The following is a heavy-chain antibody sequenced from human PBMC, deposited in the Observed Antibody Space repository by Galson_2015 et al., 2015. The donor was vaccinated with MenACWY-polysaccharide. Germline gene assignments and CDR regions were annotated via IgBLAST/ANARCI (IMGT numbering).Heavy chain of an antibody. CDR1: GITFDNYA. Sequence: SLRLSCAASGITFDNYAMHWVRQAPGKGLEWVSGISWNSDTVGYADSVKGRFTISRDNAKNSLYLQMNSLKAEDTALYYCAKDVRTKAVTGSFFGMDVWGQGTTVTVSS. CDR3: AKDVRTKAVTGSFFGMDV. V-gene: IGHV3-9*01. D-gene: IGHD6-19*01. J-gene: IGHJ6*02. CDR2: ISWNSDTV.